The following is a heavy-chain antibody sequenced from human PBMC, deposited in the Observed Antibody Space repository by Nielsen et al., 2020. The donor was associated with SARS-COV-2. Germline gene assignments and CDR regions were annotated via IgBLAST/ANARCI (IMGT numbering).Heavy chain of an antibody. J-gene: IGHJ3*01. CDR2: IKPDGSEK. V-gene: IGHV3-7*01. Sequence: GESLKISCVASGFTFSDYAMSWVRQVPGKGLEWVADIKPDGSEKVYVDSVKGRFTISRDNAKNSMSLQMNSLRVEDTAVYYCARDWSRAFDVWGQGTMVTVSS. CDR3: ARDWSRAFDV. CDR1: GFTFSDYA.